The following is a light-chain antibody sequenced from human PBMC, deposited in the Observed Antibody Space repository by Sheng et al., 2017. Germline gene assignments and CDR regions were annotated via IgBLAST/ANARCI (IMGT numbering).Light chain of an antibody. J-gene: IGKJ2*01. CDR3: QQYNSFYT. CDR2: NTS. CDR1: QSVSGY. V-gene: IGKV3-11*01. Sequence: EIVLTQSPVTLSLSPGERATLSCRASQSVSGYLAWYQQKLGQAPRLLIYNTSKRATGVPARFSGGGSGTDFTLIINSLQPDDFATYYCQQYNSFYTFGQGTKLEI.